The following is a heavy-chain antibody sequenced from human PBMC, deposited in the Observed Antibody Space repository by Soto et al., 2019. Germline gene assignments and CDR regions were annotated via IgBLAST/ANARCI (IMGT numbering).Heavy chain of an antibody. D-gene: IGHD6-19*01. CDR1: GYTFHSYG. Sequence: QVQLVQSGAEVKKPGASVKVSCKASGYTFHSYGISWVRQAPGQGLEWMGTISGYNGNTNYAQKLQGRVTMTTDTSTSTAYMELRSLRSADTALYYCAREISSGWANWFAPWGQGTLVTFSS. CDR3: AREISSGWANWFAP. V-gene: IGHV1-18*04. CDR2: ISGYNGNT. J-gene: IGHJ5*02.